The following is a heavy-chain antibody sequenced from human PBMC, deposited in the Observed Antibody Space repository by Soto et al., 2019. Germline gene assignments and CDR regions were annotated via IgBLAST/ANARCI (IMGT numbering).Heavy chain of an antibody. CDR3: AKFAYDSSGYLFDY. V-gene: IGHV3-48*01. D-gene: IGHD3-22*01. CDR1: GFTFSSYS. CDR2: ISSSSSTI. Sequence: PGGSLRLSCAASGFTFSSYSMNWVRQAPGKGLEWVSYISSSSSTIYYADSVKGRFTISRDNSKNTLYLQMNSLRAEDTAVYYCAKFAYDSSGYLFDYWGQGTLVTVSS. J-gene: IGHJ4*02.